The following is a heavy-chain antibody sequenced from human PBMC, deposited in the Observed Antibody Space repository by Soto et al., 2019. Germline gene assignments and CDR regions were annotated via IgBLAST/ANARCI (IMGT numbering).Heavy chain of an antibody. Sequence: ASVKVPCKASGXTFASYDINWGRQATGQGLEWMAWMNPNSGNTGYAQKFQGRVTMTRNTSISTAYMELSSLRSEDTAVYYCARGGYYDFWSGYYRVYYYMDVWGKGTTVTVSS. CDR1: GXTFASYD. CDR3: ARGGYYDFWSGYYRVYYYMDV. D-gene: IGHD3-3*01. V-gene: IGHV1-8*01. CDR2: MNPNSGNT. J-gene: IGHJ6*03.